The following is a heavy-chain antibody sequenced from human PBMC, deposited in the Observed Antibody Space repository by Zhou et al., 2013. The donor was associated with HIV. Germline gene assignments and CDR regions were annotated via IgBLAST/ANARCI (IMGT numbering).Heavy chain of an antibody. J-gene: IGHJ6*03. CDR2: TIPILDAA. CDR3: ARLTDYYYMDV. CDR1: GYTFDNYY. Sequence: QVQLVQSGAEVKKPGASVKVSCTASGYTFDNYYIHWVRQAPGQGLEWLGRTIPILDAAKYSRKFQNRVTITADRSTSTAFLELSSLTSEDTAIYYCARLTDYYYMDVWGKGTTVTVSS. V-gene: IGHV1-69*09.